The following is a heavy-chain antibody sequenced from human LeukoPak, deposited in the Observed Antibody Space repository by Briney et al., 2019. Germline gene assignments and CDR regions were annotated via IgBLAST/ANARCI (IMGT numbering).Heavy chain of an antibody. CDR1: GFTFSSYA. J-gene: IGHJ4*02. D-gene: IGHD5-18*01. V-gene: IGHV3-23*01. CDR2: ISGNGGST. CDR3: AKDGTAMVTNSFDY. Sequence: PGGSLRLSCAASGFTFSSYAMSWVRQAPGKGLEWVSAISGNGGSTYYADSVKGRFTISRDNSKNTLYLQMNNLRAEDTAVYYCAKDGTAMVTNSFDYWGQGTLVTVSS.